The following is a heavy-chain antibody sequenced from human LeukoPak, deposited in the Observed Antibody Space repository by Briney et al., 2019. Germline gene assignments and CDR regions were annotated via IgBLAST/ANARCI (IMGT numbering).Heavy chain of an antibody. D-gene: IGHD2-15*01. Sequence: RGESLKISCKGFGYSFTSYWIGWVRQMPGKGLEWMGIIYPGDSDTRCSPSFQGQVTISADKSISTAYLQWSSLKASDTAMYYCARHSQRYCSGGSCSLDYWGQGTLVTVSS. CDR1: GYSFTSYW. CDR2: IYPGDSDT. CDR3: ARHSQRYCSGGSCSLDY. J-gene: IGHJ4*02. V-gene: IGHV5-51*01.